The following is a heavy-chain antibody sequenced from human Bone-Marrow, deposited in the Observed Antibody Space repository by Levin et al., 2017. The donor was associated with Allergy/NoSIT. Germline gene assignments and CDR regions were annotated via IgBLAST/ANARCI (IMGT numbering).Heavy chain of an antibody. CDR1: GGSISSGGYS. V-gene: IGHV4-30-2*01. CDR3: ARRNNRRSGKMVRGVIIWFDP. CDR2: IYHSGST. D-gene: IGHD3-10*01. J-gene: IGHJ5*02. Sequence: PSETLSLTCAVSGGSISSGGYSWSWIRQPPGTGLEWIGYIYHSGSTYYNPSLKSRVTISVDRSKNQFSLKLSSVTAADTAVYYCARRNNRRSGKMVRGVIIWFDPWGQGTLVTVSS.